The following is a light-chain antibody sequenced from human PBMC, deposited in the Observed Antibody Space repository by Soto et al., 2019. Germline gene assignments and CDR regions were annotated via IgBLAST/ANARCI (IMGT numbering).Light chain of an antibody. V-gene: IGLV1-40*01. CDR2: GNS. J-gene: IGLJ1*01. Sequence: QSVLTQPPSVSGAPGQRVTISCTGTSSNIGAAYDVHWYQQVPGTAPKLLIYGNSNRPSGVPDRFSGSRAGTSASLAITGLPAAYEADYYCQSYDGSLTGFYVFGTGTKVTVL. CDR3: QSYDGSLTGFYV. CDR1: SSNIGAAYD.